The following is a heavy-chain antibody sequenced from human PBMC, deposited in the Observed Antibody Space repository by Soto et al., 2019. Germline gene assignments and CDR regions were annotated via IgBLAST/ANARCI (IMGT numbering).Heavy chain of an antibody. CDR1: GGSISSYY. D-gene: IGHD3-22*01. CDR2: VYYRGST. V-gene: IGHV4-59*01. CDR3: ARGDYYDSSGYYYDAFDI. J-gene: IGHJ3*02. Sequence: QVQLQESGPRLVKPSETLSLTCIVSGGSISSYYWTWIRQPPGKGLEWIGYVYYRGSTNYNPSLKSRVTLSVDTSKNQFSLKLSSVTAADTAVYYCARGDYYDSSGYYYDAFDIWGQGTMVTVSS.